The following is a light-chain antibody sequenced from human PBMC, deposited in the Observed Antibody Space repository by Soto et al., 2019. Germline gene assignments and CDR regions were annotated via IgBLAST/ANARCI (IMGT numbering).Light chain of an antibody. CDR2: DAS. V-gene: IGKV1-5*01. Sequence: DIQMTQSPATLSASVGDRVTITCRASQSISSWLAWYQEKPGRAPKLLIYDASTLESGVPSRFSGSGSGTEFTLTISSLQPDDFATYYCQQYSSQDLRTFGGGTKVDMK. CDR1: QSISSW. J-gene: IGKJ4*01. CDR3: QQYSSQDLRT.